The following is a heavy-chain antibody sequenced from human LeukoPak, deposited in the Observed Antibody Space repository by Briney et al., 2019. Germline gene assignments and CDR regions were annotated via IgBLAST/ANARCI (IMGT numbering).Heavy chain of an antibody. Sequence: SETLSLTCTVSGGSISSYYWSWIRQPPGKGLEWIGYIYYSGSTYYNPSLKSRVTISVDRSKNQFSLKLSSVTAADTAVYYCASLYYYDSSGPDWFDPWGQGTLVTVSS. D-gene: IGHD3-22*01. CDR1: GGSISSYY. CDR2: IYYSGST. J-gene: IGHJ5*02. CDR3: ASLYYYDSSGPDWFDP. V-gene: IGHV4-59*12.